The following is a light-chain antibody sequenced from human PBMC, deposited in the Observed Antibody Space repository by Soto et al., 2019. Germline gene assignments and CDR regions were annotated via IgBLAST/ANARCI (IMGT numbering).Light chain of an antibody. J-gene: IGKJ5*01. CDR2: GAS. V-gene: IGKV1-9*01. CDR3: QQLHSYPIT. CDR1: QAMNTY. Sequence: EIQMTQSTSSLSASVGDRVAISCRASQAMNTYIAWYQQRPGAAPKLLVYGASTLYTGVPSRFSGSESGAVFTLTISSLQPEDFATYYCQQLHSYPITFGQGTLLAI.